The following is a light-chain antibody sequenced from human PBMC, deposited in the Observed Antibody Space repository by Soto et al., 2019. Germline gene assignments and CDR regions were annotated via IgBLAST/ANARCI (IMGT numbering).Light chain of an antibody. CDR3: QQYGHPPIT. CDR1: QSLSGNY. CDR2: GAS. V-gene: IGKV3-20*01. Sequence: EIVLTQSPGTLSLSPGERVTLSCRASQSLSGNYLAWYQQKPGQAPKFLIYGASNRATDIPDRFSGGGSGTDFALTINRLEPEDSAVYYCQQYGHPPITFGQGTRLEIK. J-gene: IGKJ5*01.